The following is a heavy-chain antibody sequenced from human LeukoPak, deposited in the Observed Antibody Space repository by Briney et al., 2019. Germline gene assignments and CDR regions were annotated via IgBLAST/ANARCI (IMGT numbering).Heavy chain of an antibody. V-gene: IGHV3-48*03. D-gene: IGHD2-15*01. CDR2: ISRSGNYI. CDR1: GFTISSYE. CDR3: ARVMGCSGGSCYYGSFDY. J-gene: IGHJ4*02. Sequence: QPGGSLRLSCAASGFTISSYEMNWVRQAPGKGLEWVSYISRSGNYIYYVDSVKGRFTISRDNSKNTLYLQMNSLRAEDTAVYYCARVMGCSGGSCYYGSFDYWGQGTLVTVSS.